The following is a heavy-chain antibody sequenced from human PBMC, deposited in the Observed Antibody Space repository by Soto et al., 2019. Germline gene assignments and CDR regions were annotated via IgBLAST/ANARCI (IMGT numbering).Heavy chain of an antibody. CDR2: IYSSGDST. Sequence: EVQLLESGGDLVQPGGSLRLSCVASGFTFSSYTMTWVRQAPGKGLEWVSVIYSSGDSTYYADYVKGRFTISRDNSKNTLYLQMNSLRADDTAVYYCAKSPTMTTKVVDYWGQGTLVTVSS. CDR3: AKSPTMTTKVVDY. D-gene: IGHD4-17*01. CDR1: GFTFSSYT. V-gene: IGHV3-23*01. J-gene: IGHJ4*02.